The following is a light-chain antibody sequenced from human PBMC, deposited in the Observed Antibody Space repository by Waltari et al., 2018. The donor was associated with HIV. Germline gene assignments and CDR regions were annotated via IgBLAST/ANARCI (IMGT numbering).Light chain of an antibody. CDR2: TLS. CDR3: MQRIEFPYT. CDR1: QSLLDTDDGFTY. Sequence: DIVMPQTPLSLAVTPGEPAYISCRSSQSLLDTDDGFTYLDWYLQKPGQSPQLLISTLSYRASGVPDRFSGSGSGTDFTLKISRVEAEDFGVYYCMQRIEFPYTFGQGTKLEIK. V-gene: IGKV2-40*01. J-gene: IGKJ2*01.